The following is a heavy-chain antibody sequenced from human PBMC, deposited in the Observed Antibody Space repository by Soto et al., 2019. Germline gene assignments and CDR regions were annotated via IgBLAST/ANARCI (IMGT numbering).Heavy chain of an antibody. J-gene: IGHJ3*02. Sequence: QITLKESGPTLVKPTQTLTLTCTFSGFSLSTSGVGVGWIRQPPGKALEWLALIYWDDDKRYSPSLKSRLTITKDTSKNRVVLTMTTMDPVDTATYYCAHSLAGARSDAFDIWGQGTMVTVSS. V-gene: IGHV2-5*02. D-gene: IGHD3-10*01. CDR3: AHSLAGARSDAFDI. CDR2: IYWDDDK. CDR1: GFSLSTSGVG.